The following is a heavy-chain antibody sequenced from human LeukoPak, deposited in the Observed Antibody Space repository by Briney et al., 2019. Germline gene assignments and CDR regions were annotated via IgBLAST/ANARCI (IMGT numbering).Heavy chain of an antibody. V-gene: IGHV3-53*01. CDR1: GFTVSSSY. D-gene: IGHD3-22*01. J-gene: IGHJ4*02. CDR2: IHSDGST. CDR3: ARDLDYYDSSGSHRRRNYFDY. Sequence: VGSLRLSCAASGFTVSSSYMSWVRQAPGKGLEWVSIIHSDGSTYYADSVKGRFTISRDTSKNTLYLQMNCLRGEDTAMYYCARDLDYYDSSGSHRRRNYFDYWGQGTLVTVSS.